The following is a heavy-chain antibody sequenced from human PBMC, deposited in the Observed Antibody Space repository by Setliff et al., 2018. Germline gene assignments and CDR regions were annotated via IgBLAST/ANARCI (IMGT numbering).Heavy chain of an antibody. V-gene: IGHV1-18*01. Sequence: ASVKVSCKASGYSFPSYGISWVRQAPGQGLEWMGWISAYNGFIIYAQMFQGRVTLTKDTSTNTKYMELRSLGSDDTAVYYCAREYYYARSRNFDYWGQGTLVTVSS. CDR1: GYSFPSYG. J-gene: IGHJ4*02. CDR2: ISAYNGFI. D-gene: IGHD3-22*01. CDR3: AREYYYARSRNFDY.